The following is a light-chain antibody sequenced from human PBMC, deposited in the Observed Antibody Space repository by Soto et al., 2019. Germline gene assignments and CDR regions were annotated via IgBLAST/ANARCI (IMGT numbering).Light chain of an antibody. J-gene: IGKJ5*01. V-gene: IGKV1-39*01. CDR2: STS. CDR3: EQTYSTPVT. Sequence: DIQMTQSPSSLSASVGDRVTVTCRTSQNINNYLNWYQQRPGKAPKLLIYSTSTVQSGVPLRFSGSVSGTNFTLTINSLHPKDFATYFCEQTYSTPVTFGQGTRLEIK. CDR1: QNINNY.